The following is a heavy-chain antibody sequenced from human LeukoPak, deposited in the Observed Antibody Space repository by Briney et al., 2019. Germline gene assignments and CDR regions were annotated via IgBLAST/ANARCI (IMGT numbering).Heavy chain of an antibody. V-gene: IGHV3-73*01. CDR3: AKGLERESRLEC. CDR2: IRNKDNNYAT. D-gene: IGHD1-1*01. CDR1: GFMFSGST. J-gene: IGHJ4*02. Sequence: GGSLRLSCVASGFMFSGSTIQWVRQASGKGLEWLGRIRNKDNNYATAYVASVKGRFTFSRDDSKNTAYLQMNSLRAEDTAIYYCAKGLERESRLECWGQGTLVTVSS.